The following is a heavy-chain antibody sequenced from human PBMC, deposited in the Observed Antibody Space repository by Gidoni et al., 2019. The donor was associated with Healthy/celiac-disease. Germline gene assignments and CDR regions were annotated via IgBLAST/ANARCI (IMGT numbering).Heavy chain of an antibody. CDR2: ISYDGSNK. J-gene: IGHJ3*02. V-gene: IGHV3-30-3*01. CDR3: ATGPPGRDAFDI. CDR1: GFTFSSYA. Sequence: QVQLVESGGGVVQPGRSLRLSCAASGFTFSSYAMHWVRQAPGKGLEWVAVISYDGSNKYYADSVKGRFTISRDNSKNTLYLQMNSLRAEDTAVYYCATGPPGRDAFDIWGQGTMVTVSS. D-gene: IGHD3-10*01.